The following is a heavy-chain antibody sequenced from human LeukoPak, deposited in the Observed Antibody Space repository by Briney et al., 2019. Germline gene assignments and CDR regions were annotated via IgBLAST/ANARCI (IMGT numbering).Heavy chain of an antibody. CDR2: IYDGGST. D-gene: IGHD3-22*01. V-gene: IGHV3-66*01. J-gene: IGHJ1*01. Sequence: GESLRLSCAASGFIVSTNSVSWDRHAPGRGLEWDSVIYDGGSTYHTDSVKGRFSISRDNSKNTVYLQMNSLRAEDTAVYYCARALKSDSDSANEYYEYFHHWGQGTLVTVSS. CDR3: ARALKSDSDSANEYYEYFHH. CDR1: GFIVSTNS.